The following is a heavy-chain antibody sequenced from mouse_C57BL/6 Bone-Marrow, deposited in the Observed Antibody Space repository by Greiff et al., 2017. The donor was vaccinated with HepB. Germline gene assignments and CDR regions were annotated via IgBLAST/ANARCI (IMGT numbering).Heavy chain of an antibody. V-gene: IGHV1-72*01. CDR1: GYTFTSYW. CDR2: IDPNSGGT. D-gene: IGHD1-1*01. Sequence: QVQLKQPGAELVKPGASVKLSCKASGYTFTSYWMHWVKQRPGRGLEWIGRIDPNSGGTKYNEKFKSKATLTVDKPSSTAYMQLSSLTSEDSAVYYCARLVLRSWFAYWGQVTLVTVSA. J-gene: IGHJ3*01. CDR3: ARLVLRSWFAY.